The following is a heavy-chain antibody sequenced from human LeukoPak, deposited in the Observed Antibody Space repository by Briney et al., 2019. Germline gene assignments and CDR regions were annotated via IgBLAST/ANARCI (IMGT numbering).Heavy chain of an antibody. V-gene: IGHV1-2*06. Sequence: ASVKVSCKASGYTFTGYYMHWVRQAPGQGLEWMGRINPNSGGTNYAQKFQGRVTMTRDTSISTAYMELSRLRSDDTAVYYCATLENTVVVPAGWFDPWGQGTLITVSS. CDR2: INPNSGGT. J-gene: IGHJ5*02. D-gene: IGHD2-2*01. CDR1: GYTFTGYY. CDR3: ATLENTVVVPAGWFDP.